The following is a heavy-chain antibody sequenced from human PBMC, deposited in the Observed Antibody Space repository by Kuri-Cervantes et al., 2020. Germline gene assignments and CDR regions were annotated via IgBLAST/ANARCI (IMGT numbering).Heavy chain of an antibody. J-gene: IGHJ5*02. CDR3: ARWATPRVVPAARGGVGFDP. CDR2: IYYSGST. Sequence: SETLSLTCTVSGGSISSGDYYWSWIRQPPGKGLEWIGYIYYSGSTYYNPSLKSRVTISVDTSKNQFSLKLSSVTAADTAVYYCARWATPRVVPAARGGVGFDPWGQGTLVTVSS. D-gene: IGHD2-2*01. V-gene: IGHV4-30-4*01. CDR1: GGSISSGDYY.